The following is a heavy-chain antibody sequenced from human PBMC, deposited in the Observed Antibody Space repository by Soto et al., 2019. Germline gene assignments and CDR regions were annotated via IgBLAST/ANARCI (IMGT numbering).Heavy chain of an antibody. D-gene: IGHD2-15*01. J-gene: IGHJ5*02. CDR1: GGSFIGYY. V-gene: IGHV4-34*01. CDR2: INHSGST. Sequence: SEALSLTCAVYGGSFIGYYWSWILQPPWKGLEWIGEINHSGSTNYNPSLKSRVTISVDTSKNQFSLKLSSVTAADTAVYYCARVQWCGGSCYGVFDPWGQGTLVTVSS. CDR3: ARVQWCGGSCYGVFDP.